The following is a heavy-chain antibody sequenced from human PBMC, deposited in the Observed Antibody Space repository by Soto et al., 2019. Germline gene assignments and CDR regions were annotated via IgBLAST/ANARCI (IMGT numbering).Heavy chain of an antibody. J-gene: IGHJ4*02. D-gene: IGHD3-10*01. Sequence: GGSLRLSCAASGFTFSSYAMSWVRQAPGKGLEWVSAISGSGGRTYYADSVKGRFTISRDNSKNTLYLQMNSLRAEDTAVYYCANELGSVLWFGELSWAFDYWGQGTLVTVSS. CDR1: GFTFSSYA. CDR3: ANELGSVLWFGELSWAFDY. V-gene: IGHV3-23*01. CDR2: ISGSGGRT.